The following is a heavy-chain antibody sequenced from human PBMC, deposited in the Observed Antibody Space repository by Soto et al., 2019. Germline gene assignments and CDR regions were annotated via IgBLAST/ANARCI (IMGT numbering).Heavy chain of an antibody. D-gene: IGHD3-3*01. CDR1: GFTFSSYG. V-gene: IGHV3-30*18. CDR3: AKDGHYDFWSGYSSLDY. J-gene: IGHJ4*02. Sequence: PGGSLRLSCAASGFTFSSYGMHWVRQAPGKGLEWVAVISYDGSNKYYADSVKGRFTISRDNSKNTLYLQMNSLRAEDTAVYYCAKDGHYDFWSGYSSLDYWSQGTLVTVSS. CDR2: ISYDGSNK.